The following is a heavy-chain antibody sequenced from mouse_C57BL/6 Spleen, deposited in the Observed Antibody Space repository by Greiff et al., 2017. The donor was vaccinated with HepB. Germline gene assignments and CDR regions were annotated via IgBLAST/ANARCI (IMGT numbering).Heavy chain of an antibody. D-gene: IGHD1-1*01. J-gene: IGHJ4*01. CDR2: IDPSDSYT. Sequence: VQLQQPGAELVMPGASVKLSCKASGYTFTSYWMHWVKQRPGQGLEWIGEIDPSDSYTNYNQKFKGKSTLTVDKSSSTAYMQLSSLTSEDSAVYYCARTGLLRSPYYAMDYWGQGTSVTVSS. V-gene: IGHV1-69*01. CDR1: GYTFTSYW. CDR3: ARTGLLRSPYYAMDY.